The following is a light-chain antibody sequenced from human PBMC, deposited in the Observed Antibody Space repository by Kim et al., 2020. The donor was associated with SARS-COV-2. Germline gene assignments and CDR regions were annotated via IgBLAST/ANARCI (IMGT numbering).Light chain of an antibody. CDR2: AAS. Sequence: EFVLTQSPGTLSLSPGEGATLSCRASQSVSSNYLAWYQQKPGQAPSLLISAASSRATGIPDRFSGSGSGTDFTLTISRLEPEDSAVYYCQQYGSTPYTFGQGPKLEI. CDR1: QSVSSNY. V-gene: IGKV3-20*01. CDR3: QQYGSTPYT. J-gene: IGKJ2*01.